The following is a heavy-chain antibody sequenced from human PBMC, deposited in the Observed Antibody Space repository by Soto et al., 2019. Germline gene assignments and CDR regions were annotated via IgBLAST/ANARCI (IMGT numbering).Heavy chain of an antibody. D-gene: IGHD6-19*01. J-gene: IGHJ4*02. CDR1: GFTFASFW. CDR2: INQNGGEI. V-gene: IGHV3-7*03. CDR3: ARAGSIGSVDY. Sequence: GGSLRLSCAASGFTFASFWMSWVRQTPGEGLEWVANINQNGGEIYYVDSVKGRFTISRENAKNSVYLQMDSLRAEDTAVYYCARAGSIGSVDYWGQGTLVTVSS.